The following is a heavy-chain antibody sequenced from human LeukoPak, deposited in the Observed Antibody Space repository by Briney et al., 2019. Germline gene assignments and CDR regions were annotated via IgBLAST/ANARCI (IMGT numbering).Heavy chain of an antibody. CDR1: GGTFSSYA. J-gene: IGHJ4*02. CDR3: ARGAPYYYDSSGYYVDY. V-gene: IGHV1-69*13. Sequence: SAKVSCKASGGTFSSYAISWVRQAPGQGLEWMGGIIPIFGTANYAQKFQGRVTITADESTSTAYMELSSLRSEDTAVYYCARGAPYYYDSSGYYVDYWGQGTLVTVSS. D-gene: IGHD3-22*01. CDR2: IIPIFGTA.